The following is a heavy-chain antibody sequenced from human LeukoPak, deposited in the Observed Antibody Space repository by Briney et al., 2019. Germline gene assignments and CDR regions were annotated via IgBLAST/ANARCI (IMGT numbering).Heavy chain of an antibody. CDR2: ISNSSSYI. J-gene: IGHJ6*03. V-gene: IGHV3-21*01. Sequence: GGSLRLSCAASGFTFSSYSMNWVRQAPGKGLEWVSSISNSSSYIYYADSVKGRFTISRDNAKNSLYLQMNSLRAEDTAVYYCARDGGLYYYYYYMDVWGKGTTVTVSS. CDR3: ARDGGLYYYYYYMDV. CDR1: GFTFSSYS.